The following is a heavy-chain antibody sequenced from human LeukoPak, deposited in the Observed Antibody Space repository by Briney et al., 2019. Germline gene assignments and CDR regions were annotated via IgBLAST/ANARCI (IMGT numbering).Heavy chain of an antibody. J-gene: IGHJ5*02. CDR3: VRGFELGRFGP. D-gene: IGHD3-9*01. V-gene: IGHV3-48*04. CDR1: GFTFSDFS. Sequence: GGSLRLSCAASGFTFSDFSMNWVRQTPGKGLEWISYISGSGRTIYYADSVKGRFTISRDDLKNSLFLQMNSLRTDDTAVYYCVRGFELGRFGPWGQGTLVIVSS. CDR2: ISGSGRTI.